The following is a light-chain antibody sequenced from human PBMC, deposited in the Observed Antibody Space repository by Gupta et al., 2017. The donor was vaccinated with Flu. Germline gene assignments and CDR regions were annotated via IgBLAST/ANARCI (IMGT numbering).Light chain of an antibody. CDR2: GSS. CDR3: QQTYSTPPWT. V-gene: IGKV1-39*01. CDR1: QRVTTYQEKPGTTPNTY. J-gene: IGKJ1*01. Sequence: DIQMTQSPSSLSASVGDSVTMTCRARQRVTTYQEKPGTTPNTYINWYQQKPCKSPNLLITGSSNVQGGVPSRFRGTGSGTDFTLTITTLQPEDFATYYCQQTYSTPPWTFGQGTKVEIK.